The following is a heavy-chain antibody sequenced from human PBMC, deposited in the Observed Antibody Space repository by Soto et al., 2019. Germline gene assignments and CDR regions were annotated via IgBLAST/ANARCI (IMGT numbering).Heavy chain of an antibody. Sequence: QLQLQESGPGLVKPSETLSLTCTVSGGSISSSSSYWGWIRQPPGKGLEWIGSINYRGSTYNNPSLKSRVTISVDTSKNQFSLKLRFVTAADTAVYFCAKTGFWSGYRVVDYWGQGTLVTVSS. D-gene: IGHD3-3*01. CDR2: INYRGST. J-gene: IGHJ4*02. CDR3: AKTGFWSGYRVVDY. V-gene: IGHV4-39*01. CDR1: GGSISSSSSY.